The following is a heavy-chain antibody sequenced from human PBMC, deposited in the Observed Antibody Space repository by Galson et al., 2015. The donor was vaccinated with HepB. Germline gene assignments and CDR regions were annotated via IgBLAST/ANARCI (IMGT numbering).Heavy chain of an antibody. CDR1: GGTFSSYA. Sequence: SVKVSCKASGGTFSSYAISWVRQAPGQGLEWMGGIIPIFGTANYAQEFQGRVTITADESTSTAYMELSSLRSEDTTVYYCARNAYCGGDCYGFDYWGQGTLVTVSS. V-gene: IGHV1-69*13. CDR3: ARNAYCGGDCYGFDY. J-gene: IGHJ4*02. D-gene: IGHD2-21*02. CDR2: IIPIFGTA.